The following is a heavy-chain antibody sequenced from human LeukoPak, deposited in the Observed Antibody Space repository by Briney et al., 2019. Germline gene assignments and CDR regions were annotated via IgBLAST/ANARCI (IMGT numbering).Heavy chain of an antibody. Sequence: SVKVSCKASGGTFSSYAISWVRQAPGQGLEWMGGIIPIFGTANYAQKLQGRVTMTTDTSTSTAYMELRSLRSDDTAVYYCARAVVVPAYYYYYMDVWGKGTTVTVSS. CDR3: ARAVVVPAYYYYYMDV. CDR2: IIPIFGTA. V-gene: IGHV1-69*05. CDR1: GGTFSSYA. D-gene: IGHD2-2*01. J-gene: IGHJ6*03.